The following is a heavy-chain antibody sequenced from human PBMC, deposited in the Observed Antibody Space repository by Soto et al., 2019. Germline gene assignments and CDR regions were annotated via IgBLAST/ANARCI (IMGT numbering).Heavy chain of an antibody. CDR2: ISAGNGNT. CDR1: GYTFTSYA. CDR3: ARGPGYSSSWYVYFDY. Sequence: ASVKVSCKASGYTFTSYAMHWVRQAPGQRLEWMGWISAGNGNTKYSQKFQGRVTITRDTSASTAYMELSSLRSEDTAVYYCARGPGYSSSWYVYFDYWGQGTLVTVSS. V-gene: IGHV1-3*01. D-gene: IGHD6-13*01. J-gene: IGHJ4*02.